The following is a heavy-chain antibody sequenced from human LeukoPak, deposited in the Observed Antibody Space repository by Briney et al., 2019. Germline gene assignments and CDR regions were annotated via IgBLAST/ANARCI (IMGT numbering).Heavy chain of an antibody. V-gene: IGHV4-30-2*01. CDR2: IYHSGST. Sequence: SQTLSLTCAVSGGSISSGGYSWSWIRQPPGKGLEWIGYIYHSGSTYYNPSLKSRVTISVDRSKNQFSLKLSSVTAADTAVYYCARLEDYGDYQLFDYWGQGTLVTVSS. CDR1: GGSISSGGYS. D-gene: IGHD4-17*01. J-gene: IGHJ4*02. CDR3: ARLEDYGDYQLFDY.